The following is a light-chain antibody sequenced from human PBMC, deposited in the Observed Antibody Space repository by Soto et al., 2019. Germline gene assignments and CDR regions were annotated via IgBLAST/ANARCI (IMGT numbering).Light chain of an antibody. Sequence: DIVMTQSPDSLAVSLGERATINCKSSQRVLYSSNNKNYLAWYQQKPGQSPKLLISWASTRESGVPDRFSGSGSGTDFTLTISSLQAEDVAVYYCQQYHSSPSTFGQGTRLEIK. V-gene: IGKV4-1*01. CDR2: WAS. CDR1: QRVLYSSNNKNY. CDR3: QQYHSSPST. J-gene: IGKJ5*01.